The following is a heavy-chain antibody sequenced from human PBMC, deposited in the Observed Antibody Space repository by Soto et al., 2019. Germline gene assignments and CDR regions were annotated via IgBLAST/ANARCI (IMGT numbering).Heavy chain of an antibody. CDR2: IYYTGNT. Sequence: PSETLSLTCAVFGGSFNANYWSWIRQPPGKGLEWVGEIYYTGNTNSSPSLKSRVTVLVDTSKRQFSLKLSSVTAADTAVYYCASARWDYWGQGILVTVSS. J-gene: IGHJ4*02. CDR1: GGSFNANY. V-gene: IGHV4-34*01. CDR3: ASARWDY.